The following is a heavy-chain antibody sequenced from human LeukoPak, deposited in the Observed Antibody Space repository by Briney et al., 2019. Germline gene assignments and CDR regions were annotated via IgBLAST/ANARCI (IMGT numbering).Heavy chain of an antibody. CDR2: ISSNSSYI. CDR3: ARDLWFGEIGY. CDR1: GFTFSSYS. D-gene: IGHD3-10*01. J-gene: IGHJ4*02. Sequence: GRSLRLSCAASGFTFSSYSMNWVRQAPGKGLEWVSSISSNSSYIYYANSVKGRFTISRDNAKNSLYLQMNSLRAEDTAVYYCARDLWFGEIGYWGQGTLVTVSS. V-gene: IGHV3-21*01.